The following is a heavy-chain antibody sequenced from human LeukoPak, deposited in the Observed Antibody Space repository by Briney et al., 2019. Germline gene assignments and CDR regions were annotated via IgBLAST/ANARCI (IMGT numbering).Heavy chain of an antibody. V-gene: IGHV3-13*01. D-gene: IGHD1-26*01. CDR2: IGTAGDT. J-gene: IGHJ6*02. Sequence: PGGSLRLSCAACGFTFSSYDMHWVRQATGKGLEWVSAIGTAGDTYYPGSVKGRFTISRDNAKNSLYLQMNSLRAEDTAVYYCARLVRSGSYPYYYYGMDVWGQGTTVTVSS. CDR1: GFTFSSYD. CDR3: ARLVRSGSYPYYYYGMDV.